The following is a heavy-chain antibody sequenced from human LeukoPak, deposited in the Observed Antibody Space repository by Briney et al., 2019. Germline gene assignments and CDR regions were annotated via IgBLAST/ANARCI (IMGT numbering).Heavy chain of an antibody. CDR3: AREDTAMGYYYYYGMDV. J-gene: IGHJ6*04. Sequence: PGGSLRLSCAASGFTFSSYGMHWVRQAPGKGLEWVAVIWYDGSNKYYADSVKGRFTISRDNSKNTLYLQMNSLRAEDTAVYYCAREDTAMGYYYYYGMDVWGKGTTVTVSS. D-gene: IGHD5-18*01. CDR2: IWYDGSNK. V-gene: IGHV3-33*01. CDR1: GFTFSSYG.